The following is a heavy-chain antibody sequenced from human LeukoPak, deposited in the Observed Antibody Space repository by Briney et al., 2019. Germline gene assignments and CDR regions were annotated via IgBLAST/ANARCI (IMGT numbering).Heavy chain of an antibody. D-gene: IGHD4-23*01. CDR3: STLYGGSPDC. Sequence: PGGSLRLSCAASGFSFSKYGMRWVRQAPRKGLEWVAVISYDGGSNYYGDSVKGRFTISGDNSKNTLYLQMHSLRVDDTAGYYCSTLYGGSPDCRGQRTLVTVSS. V-gene: IGHV3-30*03. J-gene: IGHJ4*02. CDR1: GFSFSKYG. CDR2: ISYDGGSN.